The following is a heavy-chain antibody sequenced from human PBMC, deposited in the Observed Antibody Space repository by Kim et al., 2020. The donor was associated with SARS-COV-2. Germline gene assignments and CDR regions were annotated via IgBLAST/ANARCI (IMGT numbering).Heavy chain of an antibody. D-gene: IGHD3-22*01. V-gene: IGHV3-30*02. J-gene: IGHJ4*02. CDR3: VKEAAFTTIVVDYYFDY. Sequence: VEGRFTISRDNSKNKLYLQMNSLRTEDTALYYCVKEAAFTTIVVDYYFDYWGQGTLVTVSS.